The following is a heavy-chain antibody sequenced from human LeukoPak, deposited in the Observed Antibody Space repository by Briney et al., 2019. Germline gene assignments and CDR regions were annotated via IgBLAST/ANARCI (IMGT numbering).Heavy chain of an antibody. Sequence: SETLSLTCAAYGGSFSGYYWSWIRQPPGKGLEWIGEINHSGSTNYNPSLKSRVTISVDTSKNQFSLKLSSVTAADTAVYYCARGGIAARRYFDYWGQGTLVTVSS. CDR2: INHSGST. CDR3: ARGGIAARRYFDY. V-gene: IGHV4-34*01. J-gene: IGHJ4*02. D-gene: IGHD6-6*01. CDR1: GGSFSGYY.